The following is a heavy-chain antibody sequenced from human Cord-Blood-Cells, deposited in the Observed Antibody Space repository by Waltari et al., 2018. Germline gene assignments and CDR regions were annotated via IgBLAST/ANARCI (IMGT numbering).Heavy chain of an antibody. CDR3: AREGGYDAFDI. CDR1: GGSFSGYY. V-gene: IGHV4-34*01. CDR2: IKPSGST. J-gene: IGHJ3*02. D-gene: IGHD3-22*01. Sequence: QVQLQQWGAGLLKPSETLSLTCAVYGGSFSGYYWSWIRQPPGKGLVWIGEIKPSGSTNYNPALKSRVTISVDTSKNQFSLKLSSVTAADTAVYYCAREGGYDAFDIWGQGTMVTVSS.